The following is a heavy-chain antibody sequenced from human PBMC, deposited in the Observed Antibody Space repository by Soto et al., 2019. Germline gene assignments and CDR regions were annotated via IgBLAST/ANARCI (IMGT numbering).Heavy chain of an antibody. CDR2: IWYDGSNK. CDR1: GFTFSSYG. J-gene: IGHJ3*02. Sequence: QPGGSLRLSCAASGFTFSSYGMHWVRQAPGKGLEWVAVIWYDGSNKYYADSVKGRFTISRDNSKNTLYLQMNSLRAEDTAVYYCAREMIAVAAFDIWGQGTMVTVSS. CDR3: AREMIAVAAFDI. D-gene: IGHD6-19*01. V-gene: IGHV3-33*01.